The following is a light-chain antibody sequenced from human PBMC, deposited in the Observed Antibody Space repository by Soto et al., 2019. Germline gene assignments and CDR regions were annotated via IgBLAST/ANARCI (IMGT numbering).Light chain of an antibody. Sequence: ENVLTQSPGILSLSPGERATLSCRATQSVTNRYFGWYQQKPGQAPRLLIYGISSRATDIPDRFSGSGSGTDFTLTISRLEPEDFVVYYCQQYSTLPHTFGQGTKLEVK. CDR2: GIS. J-gene: IGKJ2*01. CDR1: QSVTNRY. V-gene: IGKV3-20*01. CDR3: QQYSTLPHT.